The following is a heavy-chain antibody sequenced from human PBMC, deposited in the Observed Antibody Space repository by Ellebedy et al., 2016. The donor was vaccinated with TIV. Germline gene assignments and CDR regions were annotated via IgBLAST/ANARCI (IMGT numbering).Heavy chain of an antibody. J-gene: IGHJ4*02. CDR3: ARATTLYRSYGTWTPFDY. V-gene: IGHV1-18*01. Sequence: AASVNVSCKGVGFTFHSYCFNWVRQAPGHGIEWLGWINAFSGDTHYAQRLQGRVSMTLDASTSTVYLELRSLKSDDTAVYNCARATTLYRSYGTWTPFDYWGQGSLVSVSS. D-gene: IGHD5-18*01. CDR1: GFTFHSYC. CDR2: INAFSGDT.